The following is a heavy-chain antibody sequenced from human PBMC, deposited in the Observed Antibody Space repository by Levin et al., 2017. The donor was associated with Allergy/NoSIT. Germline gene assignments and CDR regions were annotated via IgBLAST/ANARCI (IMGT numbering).Heavy chain of an antibody. D-gene: IGHD3-10*02. J-gene: IGHJ3*02. CDR2: INHSGSP. V-gene: IGHV4-34*01. CDR1: GXXXIGXX. Sequence: SETLSLTCAVXGXXXIGXXLXXXXXXXXKGLEWIGEINHSGSPDYNPSLKSRVTISVDTSKNHFSLKLRSVSAADTAVYYCAGATLVFGADDAFDIWGQGTLVTVSS. CDR3: AGATLVFGADDAFDI.